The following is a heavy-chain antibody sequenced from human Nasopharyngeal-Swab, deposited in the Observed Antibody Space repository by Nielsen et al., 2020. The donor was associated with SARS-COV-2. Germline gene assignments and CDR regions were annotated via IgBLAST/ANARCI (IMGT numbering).Heavy chain of an antibody. Sequence: GGSLRLSCAASGFTVSNKYMSWVRQAPGKGLEWVSVIYSGGNTYYADSVKGRFTISRDNSKNTLYLQMNSLRAEDTAEYYCARLGLPNAFDIWGLGTMVTVSS. J-gene: IGHJ3*02. V-gene: IGHV3-53*01. CDR2: IYSGGNT. D-gene: IGHD5-12*01. CDR3: ARLGLPNAFDI. CDR1: GFTVSNKY.